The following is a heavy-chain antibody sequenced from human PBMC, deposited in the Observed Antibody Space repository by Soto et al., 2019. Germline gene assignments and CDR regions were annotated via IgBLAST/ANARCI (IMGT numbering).Heavy chain of an antibody. CDR1: GYTFTGYY. V-gene: IGHV1-2*04. Sequence: ASVKVSCKASGYTFTGYYMHWVRQAPGQGLEWMGWINPNSGGTNYAQKFQGWVTMTRNTSISTAYMELSRLRSDDTAVYYCARVKRGTGTTWPYYYGMDVWGQGTTVTVSS. CDR2: INPNSGGT. CDR3: ARVKRGTGTTWPYYYGMDV. D-gene: IGHD1-7*01. J-gene: IGHJ6*02.